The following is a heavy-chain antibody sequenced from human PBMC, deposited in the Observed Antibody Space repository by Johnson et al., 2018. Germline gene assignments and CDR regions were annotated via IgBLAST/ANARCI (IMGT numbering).Heavy chain of an antibody. Sequence: VQLVESGGGLVQPGGSLRLSCAASGFTFSNEAMSWVRQTPGKGLEWVSTINGDGGRTYYADSVKGRFIISWDNSKNKLFLQMNSLRAADTARYSCAKQKIAREYIYHSDAFDIGGQGTMFTVSS. CDR2: INGDGGRT. D-gene: IGHD5-18*01. CDR1: GFTFSNEA. J-gene: IGHJ3*02. CDR3: AKQKIAREYIYHSDAFDI. V-gene: IGHV3-23*04.